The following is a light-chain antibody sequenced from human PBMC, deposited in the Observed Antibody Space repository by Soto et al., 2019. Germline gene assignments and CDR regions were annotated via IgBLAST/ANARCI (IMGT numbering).Light chain of an antibody. CDR3: QQSFAIPVT. J-gene: IGKJ5*01. CDR1: QSVSKY. V-gene: IGKV1-39*01. Sequence: DIQVTQSPFSLSASVGDRVTITRRTSQSVSKYLVWYQQKPGKAPTLLISTASTLQRGVPSRFSGSGSGTEFTLTISSLQPEDFVTYYCQQSFAIPVTFGQGTRLEIK. CDR2: TAS.